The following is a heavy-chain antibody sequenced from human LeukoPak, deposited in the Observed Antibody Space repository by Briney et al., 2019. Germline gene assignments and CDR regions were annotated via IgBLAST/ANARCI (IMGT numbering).Heavy chain of an antibody. Sequence: ASVKVSCKASGYTFTSYDINWVRQATGQGLEWMGWMNPNSGNTGYAQKFQGRVTITRNTSISTAYMELSSLRSEDTAVYYCARGVTITFYFDYWGQGTLVTVSS. CDR3: ARGVTITFYFDY. V-gene: IGHV1-8*03. J-gene: IGHJ4*02. CDR1: GYTFTSYD. CDR2: MNPNSGNT. D-gene: IGHD3-16*01.